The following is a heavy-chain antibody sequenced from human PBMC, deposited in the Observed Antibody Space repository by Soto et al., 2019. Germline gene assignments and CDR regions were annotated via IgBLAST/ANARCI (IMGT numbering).Heavy chain of an antibody. CDR3: TTDLTFFVPDLGHAFDI. CDR2: IKSKTDGGTT. Sequence: GGSLRLSCAASGFTFSNAWMSWVRQAPGKGLEWVGRIKSKTDGGTTDYAAPVKGRFTISRDDSKNTLYLQMNSLKTEDTAVYYCTTDLTFFVPDLGHAFDIWGQGTMVTVSS. D-gene: IGHD3-3*02. V-gene: IGHV3-15*01. CDR1: GFTFSNAW. J-gene: IGHJ3*02.